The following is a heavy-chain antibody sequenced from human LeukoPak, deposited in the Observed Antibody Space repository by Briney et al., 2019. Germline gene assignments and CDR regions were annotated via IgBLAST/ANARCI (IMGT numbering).Heavy chain of an antibody. J-gene: IGHJ4*02. CDR2: IYTRGST. V-gene: IGHV4-61*02. Sequence: PSQTLSLTCTVSGGSISSGSYYWSWIRQPAGKGLEWIGRIYTRGSTNYNPSLKSRVTISVDTTKNQFSLKLSSVTAADTAVYYCARAGSLPAAAPFDYWGQGTLVTVSS. D-gene: IGHD2-15*01. CDR3: ARAGSLPAAAPFDY. CDR1: GGSISSGSYY.